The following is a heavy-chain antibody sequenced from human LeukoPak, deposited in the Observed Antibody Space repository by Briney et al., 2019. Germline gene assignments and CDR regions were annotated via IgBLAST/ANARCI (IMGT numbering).Heavy chain of an antibody. CDR2: INPNSGGT. CDR3: ARGDFWSGLNDY. V-gene: IGHV1-2*06. J-gene: IGHJ4*02. D-gene: IGHD3-3*01. Sequence: ASVKVSCKASGYTFTGYYMHWVRQAPGQGLEWMGRINPNSGGTNYAQKFQGRVTMTRDTSISTAYMEPSRLRSDDTAVYYCARGDFWSGLNDYWGQGTLVTVSS. CDR1: GYTFTGYY.